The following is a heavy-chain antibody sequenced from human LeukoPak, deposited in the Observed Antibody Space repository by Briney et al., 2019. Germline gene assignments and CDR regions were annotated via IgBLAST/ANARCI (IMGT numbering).Heavy chain of an antibody. J-gene: IGHJ4*02. V-gene: IGHV4-59*01. CDR1: GGPISSYY. CDR3: ARGGYCCSTSCYTGTFDY. Sequence: PSETLSLTCTVSGGPISSYYWSWIRQPPGKGLEWIGYIYYSGSTNYNPSLKSRVTISVDTSKNQFSLKLGSVTAADTAVYYCARGGYCCSTSCYTGTFDYWGQGTLVTVSS. CDR2: IYYSGST. D-gene: IGHD2-2*02.